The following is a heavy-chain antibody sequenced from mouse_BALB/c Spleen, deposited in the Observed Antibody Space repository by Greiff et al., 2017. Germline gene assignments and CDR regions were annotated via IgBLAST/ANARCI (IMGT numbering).Heavy chain of an antibody. V-gene: IGHV5-4*02. J-gene: IGHJ1*01. CDR1: GFTFSDYY. CDR2: ISDGGSYT. D-gene: IGHD2-4*01. Sequence: DVMLVESGGGLVKPGGSLKLSCAASGFTFSDYYMYWVRQTPEKRLEWVATISDGGSYTYYPDSVKGRFTISRDNAKNNLYLQMSSLKSEDTAMYYCARAHYSDYDAWYFDVWGAGTTVTVSS. CDR3: ARAHYSDYDAWYFDV.